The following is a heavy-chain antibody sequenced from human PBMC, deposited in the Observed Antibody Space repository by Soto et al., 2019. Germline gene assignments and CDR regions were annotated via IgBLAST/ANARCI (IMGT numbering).Heavy chain of an antibody. D-gene: IGHD3-3*01. V-gene: IGHV1-2*04. CDR2: INPKSGGT. CDR3: GRFLATKVLGGGYYTHSVTAV. CDR1: GYSFSDYH. Sequence: VASVKLSCKASGYSFSDYHIHWVRQAPGQGLEWLGRINPKSGGTNYAQKFQGWVTMTRDTSISTTYLELSRLRSDDTAVYYCGRFLATKVLGGGYYTHSVTAVGGKGTTVT. J-gene: IGHJ6*03.